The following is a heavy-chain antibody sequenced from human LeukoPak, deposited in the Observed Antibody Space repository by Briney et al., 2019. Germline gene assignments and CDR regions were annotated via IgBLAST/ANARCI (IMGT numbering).Heavy chain of an antibody. CDR2: ISWNSGSI. CDR3: AKDSCSSTSCPSDY. V-gene: IGHV3-9*01. Sequence: PGRSLRLSCAASGFTFDDYAMHWVRQAPGKGLEWVSGISWNSGSIGYADSVKGRFTISRDNAKNSLYLQMNSLRAEDTALNYCAKDSCSSTSCPSDYWGQGTLVTVSS. J-gene: IGHJ4*02. D-gene: IGHD2-2*01. CDR1: GFTFDDYA.